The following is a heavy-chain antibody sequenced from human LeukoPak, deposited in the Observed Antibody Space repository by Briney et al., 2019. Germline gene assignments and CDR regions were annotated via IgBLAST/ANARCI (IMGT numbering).Heavy chain of an antibody. Sequence: SGTLSLTCAVSGGSISSYNCWSWVRQLPEKGLEWIGEICPSGNTNLSPSLRSRVTISRDMSKNQFSLTLNSVAAADTAIYYCARNCGWSQGYWGQGTLVTVSS. CDR3: ARNCGWSQGY. CDR2: ICPSGNT. CDR1: GGSISSYNC. V-gene: IGHV4-4*02. J-gene: IGHJ4*02. D-gene: IGHD6-19*01.